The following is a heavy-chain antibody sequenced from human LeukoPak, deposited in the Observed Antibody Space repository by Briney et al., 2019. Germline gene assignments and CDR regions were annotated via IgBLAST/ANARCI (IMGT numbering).Heavy chain of an antibody. CDR2: ISPYNGNT. CDR3: ARVVHVGNDAFDI. D-gene: IGHD2-8*01. J-gene: IGHJ3*02. Sequence: ASVKVSCKTSGYTFTSYGLSWVRQAPGRGLEWMGWISPYNGNTNYAQKFQGRVTMTTDTSTTTGYMELRSLRSDDTAVYYCARVVHVGNDAFDIWGQGTMITVSS. V-gene: IGHV1-18*01. CDR1: GYTFTSYG.